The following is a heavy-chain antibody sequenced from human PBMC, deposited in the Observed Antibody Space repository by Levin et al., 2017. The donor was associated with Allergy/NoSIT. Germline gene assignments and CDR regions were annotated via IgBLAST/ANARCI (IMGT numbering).Heavy chain of an antibody. CDR1: GGSVSSGSYY. Sequence: PGGSLRLSCTVSGGSVSSGSYYWSWIRQPPGKGLEWIGYIYYSGSTNYNPSLKSRVTISVDTSKNQFSLKLSSVTAADTAVYYCARGPYEIQLWTHRFDYWGQGTLVTVSS. D-gene: IGHD5-18*01. V-gene: IGHV4-61*01. CDR2: IYYSGST. CDR3: ARGPYEIQLWTHRFDY. J-gene: IGHJ4*02.